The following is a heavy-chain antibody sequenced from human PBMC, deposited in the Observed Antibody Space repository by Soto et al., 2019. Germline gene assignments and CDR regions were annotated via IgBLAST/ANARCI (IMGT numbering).Heavy chain of an antibody. Sequence: EVQLLESGGGLVQPGGSLRLSCTASGFTFSRHAMTWVRQAPGKGLEWVSGLSDSGGSIYYADSVKGRFTISRDNSMNTLYLKMKTLRAEDTAIYYCAKVSSSWYAGFFDLWGQGTLVTVSS. V-gene: IGHV3-23*01. D-gene: IGHD6-13*01. CDR1: GFTFSRHA. J-gene: IGHJ4*02. CDR2: LSDSGGSI. CDR3: AKVSSSWYAGFFDL.